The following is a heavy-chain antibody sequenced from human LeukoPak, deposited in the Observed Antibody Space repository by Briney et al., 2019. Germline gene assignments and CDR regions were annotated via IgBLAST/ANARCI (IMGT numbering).Heavy chain of an antibody. D-gene: IGHD3-22*01. Sequence: SPTLSLTFAISGDSVSSNSAAWNWLRQSPSRGLEWLGSTYYRSKWYNDYAVSVKSRITINPDESKNQFSLQLNSVTPEDTAVYYCAATYYYDSSGYYSFDYWGQGTLVTVSS. CDR3: AATYYYDSSGYYSFDY. V-gene: IGHV6-1*01. CDR2: TYYRSKWYN. CDR1: GDSVSSNSAA. J-gene: IGHJ4*02.